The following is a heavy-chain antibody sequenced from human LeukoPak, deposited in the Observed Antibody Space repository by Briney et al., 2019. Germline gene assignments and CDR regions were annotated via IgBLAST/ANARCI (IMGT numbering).Heavy chain of an antibody. V-gene: IGHV3-23*01. J-gene: IGHJ4*02. Sequence: PGGSLRLSCAVSGITLSNYGMSWVRQAPGKGPEWVGGISGSGGSANYADAVKGRFTISRDNPKNTLYLQMNSPRVEDTAVYFCAKRGVVIRVILVGFHKEAYYFDSWGQGALVTVSS. CDR2: ISGSGGSA. D-gene: IGHD3-22*01. CDR1: GITLSNYG. CDR3: AKRGVVIRVILVGFHKEAYYFDS.